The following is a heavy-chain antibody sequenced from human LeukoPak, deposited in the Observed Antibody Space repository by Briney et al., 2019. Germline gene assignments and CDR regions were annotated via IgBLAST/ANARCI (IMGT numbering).Heavy chain of an antibody. D-gene: IGHD3-3*01. Sequence: PGGSLRLSCAASGFTFSSYGMHWVRQAPGKGLEWVAFIRYDGSNKYYADSVKGRFTISRDNSKNTLYLQMNSLRAEDTAVYYCAKSHSLEWLFIFDYWGQGTLVTASS. J-gene: IGHJ4*02. CDR3: AKSHSLEWLFIFDY. CDR2: IRYDGSNK. V-gene: IGHV3-30*02. CDR1: GFTFSSYG.